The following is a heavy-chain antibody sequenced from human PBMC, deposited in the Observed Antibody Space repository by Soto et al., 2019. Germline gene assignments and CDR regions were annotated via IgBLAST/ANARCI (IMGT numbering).Heavy chain of an antibody. D-gene: IGHD6-13*01. CDR3: AASSSVAAAGYFMF. J-gene: IGHJ4*02. V-gene: IGHV1-69*01. CDR1: GDLFNNYA. Sequence: QVQLVQSGAEVKEPGSSVKVSCKATGDLFNNYAFNWVRQAPGRGLEWMGRISALFSTTNDAQKFQGRVTIGADELTTIVYLEVSKLQSEDTAMYYCAASSSVAAAGYFMFWGQGTLGTVSP. CDR2: ISALFSTT.